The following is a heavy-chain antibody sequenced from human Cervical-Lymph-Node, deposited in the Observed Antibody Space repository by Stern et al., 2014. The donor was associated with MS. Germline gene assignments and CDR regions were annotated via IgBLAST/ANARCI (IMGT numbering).Heavy chain of an antibody. J-gene: IGHJ5*02. CDR1: GYSISSGYY. D-gene: IGHD6-13*01. CDR2: FYHRGST. Sequence: QVQLQESGPGLVKPSETLSLTCSVSGYSISSGYYWGWIRQPPGKGLEWIGNFYHRGSTHYNPSLKSRGTISVDKAQKQFSLKVTSVAAADTAVYYCAREEQQLIHGNWFDPWGQGTLVTVSS. CDR3: AREEQQLIHGNWFDP. V-gene: IGHV4-38-2*02.